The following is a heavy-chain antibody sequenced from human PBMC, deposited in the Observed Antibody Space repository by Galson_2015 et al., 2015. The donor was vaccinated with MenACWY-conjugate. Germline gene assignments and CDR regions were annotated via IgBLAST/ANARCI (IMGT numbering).Heavy chain of an antibody. J-gene: IGHJ4*02. CDR1: GFTFRNVW. V-gene: IGHV3-15*01. CDR3: VKYDTNDDFDY. Sequence: SLRLSCAASGFTFRNVWMSWVRQAPGKGLEWVGRIKSKSDGGTRDYAAPVKDRFTISRDDSKDTLDLQMNGLKTEDTAMYYCVKYDTNDDFDYWGQGTLVSVSA. CDR2: IKSKSDGGTR. D-gene: IGHD2-8*01.